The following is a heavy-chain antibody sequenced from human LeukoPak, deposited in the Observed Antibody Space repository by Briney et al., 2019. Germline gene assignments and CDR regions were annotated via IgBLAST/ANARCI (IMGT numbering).Heavy chain of an antibody. CDR1: GGSFSGYY. D-gene: IGHD3-16*02. CDR3: ARHWTYYDYVWGSYRPYYFDY. CDR2: INHSGST. Sequence: SETLSLTCAVYGGSFSGYYWSWIRQPPGRGLEWIGEINHSGSTNYNPSLKSRVTISVDTSKNQFSLKLSSVTAADTAVYYCARHWTYYDYVWGSYRPYYFDYWGQGTLVTVSS. V-gene: IGHV4-34*01. J-gene: IGHJ4*02.